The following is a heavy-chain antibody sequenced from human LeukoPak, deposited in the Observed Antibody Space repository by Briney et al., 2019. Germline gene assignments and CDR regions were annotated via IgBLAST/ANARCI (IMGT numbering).Heavy chain of an antibody. CDR1: GGSISSYY. V-gene: IGHV4-4*07. CDR3: AREPDRGRFLESSI. J-gene: IGHJ4*02. Sequence: SETLSPTCTVSGGSISSYYWGWIRQPAGKGLEWIGRIYTSGSTNYNPSLKSRVTISVDTSKNQFSLKLSSVTAADTAVYYCAREPDRGRFLESSIWGQGTLVTVSS. CDR2: IYTSGST. D-gene: IGHD3-3*01.